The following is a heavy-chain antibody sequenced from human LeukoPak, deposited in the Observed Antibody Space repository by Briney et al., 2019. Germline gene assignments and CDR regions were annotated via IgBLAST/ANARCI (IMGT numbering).Heavy chain of an antibody. CDR2: ISGSGGST. Sequence: GGSLRLSCAASGFTFSSYAMSWVRQAPGKGLEWVSAISGSGGSTYYADSVKGRFTISRDNSKNTLYLQMNSLRAEDTAVYYCARPMYYYDSSGYHPIDYWGQGTLVTVSS. CDR1: GFTFSSYA. D-gene: IGHD3-22*01. V-gene: IGHV3-23*01. J-gene: IGHJ4*02. CDR3: ARPMYYYDSSGYHPIDY.